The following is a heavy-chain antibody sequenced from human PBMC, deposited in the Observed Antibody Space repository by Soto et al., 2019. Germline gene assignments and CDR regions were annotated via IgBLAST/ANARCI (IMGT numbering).Heavy chain of an antibody. J-gene: IGHJ5*02. CDR2: IYYSGST. Sequence: SETLSLTCTVSGGSISSYYWSWIRQPPGKGLEWIGYIYYSGSTNYNPSLKSRVTISVDTSKNQFSLKLSSVTAADTAVYYCARYLDDFWSGYQNNWFDPWGQGTLVTVSS. CDR1: GGSISSYY. V-gene: IGHV4-59*01. CDR3: ARYLDDFWSGYQNNWFDP. D-gene: IGHD3-3*01.